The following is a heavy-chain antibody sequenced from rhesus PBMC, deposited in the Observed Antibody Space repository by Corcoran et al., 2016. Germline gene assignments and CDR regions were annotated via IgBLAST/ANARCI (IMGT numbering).Heavy chain of an antibody. Sequence: QVQLQESGPGLVKPSETLSLTCVVSGTSFSSFWWNWIRQFPGKGGEWIGEINGESGSTNYNPSLKSRVTISNDASKNQVSLTLSSVTAADTATFFCARLDRRKRGYKSLDVWGRGVLVTVSS. CDR2: INGESGST. J-gene: IGHJ5-2*02. CDR3: ARLDRRKRGYKSLDV. CDR1: GTSFSSFW. D-gene: IGHD3-9*01. V-gene: IGHV4-80*01.